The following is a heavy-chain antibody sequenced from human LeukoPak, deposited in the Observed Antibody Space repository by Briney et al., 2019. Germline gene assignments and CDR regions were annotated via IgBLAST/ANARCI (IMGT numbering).Heavy chain of an antibody. D-gene: IGHD3-9*01. CDR3: ARGTLRYFDWLYPRGWFDP. Sequence: GGSLRLSCGASGFTFSQYTMNWVRQAPGKGLEYISYISPSTNTIYYADSVKGRFTISRDNSKNTLYLQMNSLRAEDTAVYYCARGTLRYFDWLYPRGWFDPWGQGTLVTVSS. J-gene: IGHJ5*02. CDR1: GFTFSQYT. V-gene: IGHV3-48*01. CDR2: ISPSTNTI.